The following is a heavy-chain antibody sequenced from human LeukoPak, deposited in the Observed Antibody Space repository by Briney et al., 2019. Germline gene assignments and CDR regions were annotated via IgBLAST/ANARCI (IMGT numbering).Heavy chain of an antibody. D-gene: IGHD6-13*01. V-gene: IGHV3-23*01. CDR1: GFTFSSYG. J-gene: IGHJ5*02. CDR2: ISGTGANT. Sequence: PGGSLRLSSAASGFTFSSYGMSWVRQAPGKGLEWVSTISGTGANTYYADSVKGRFTISRDNSKSTPYLQMNSLRVEDAAVYYCAKRRYDTSSLDWFDPWGQGTLVTVSS. CDR3: AKRRYDTSSLDWFDP.